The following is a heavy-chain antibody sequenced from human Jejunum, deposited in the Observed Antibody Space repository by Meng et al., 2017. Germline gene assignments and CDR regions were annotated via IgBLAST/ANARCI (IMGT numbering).Heavy chain of an antibody. Sequence: QVKLQQWGPGRLKPSETLSLTCAVYGGSISDYYWTWIRQPPGKGLEWIGEINDSGSTNYNPSLKSRVTISVDTSKSQFYLRVSSVTAADTAVYYCARGNEYSNYGADFWGQGTLVTVSS. CDR3: ARGNEYSNYGADF. CDR2: INDSGST. D-gene: IGHD4-11*01. CDR1: GGSISDYY. J-gene: IGHJ4*02. V-gene: IGHV4-34*01.